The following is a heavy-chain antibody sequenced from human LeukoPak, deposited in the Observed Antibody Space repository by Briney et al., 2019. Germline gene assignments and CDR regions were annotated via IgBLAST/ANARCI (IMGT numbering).Heavy chain of an antibody. J-gene: IGHJ4*02. Sequence: SETLSLTCTVSGGSISGYFWTWIRQPAGKELEWIGRVYTSGTTYYNPSLESRVTMSLDTFNNQFSLRVTSVTAADTAIYYCARGTEKTRISGYYSFDHWGRGLLVTVSS. CDR2: VYTSGTT. CDR3: ARGTEKTRISGYYSFDH. D-gene: IGHD5-12*01. V-gene: IGHV4-4*07. CDR1: GGSISGYF.